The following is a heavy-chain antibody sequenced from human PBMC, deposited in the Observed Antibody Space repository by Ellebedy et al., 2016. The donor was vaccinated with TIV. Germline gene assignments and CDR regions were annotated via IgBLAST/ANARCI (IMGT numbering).Heavy chain of an antibody. V-gene: IGHV3-23*01. CDR1: GFTFSSYA. D-gene: IGHD6-13*01. J-gene: IGHJ4*02. Sequence: GGSLRLXCAASGFTFSSYAMSWVRQAPGKGLEWVSAISGSGDSTYYADSVKGRFTISRDNSKNTLYLQMNSLRAEDTAVYYCARDLGYSSWTYYFDYWGQGTLVTVSS. CDR2: ISGSGDST. CDR3: ARDLGYSSWTYYFDY.